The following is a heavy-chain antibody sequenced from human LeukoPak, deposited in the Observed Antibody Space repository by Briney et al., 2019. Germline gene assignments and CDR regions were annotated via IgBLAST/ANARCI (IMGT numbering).Heavy chain of an antibody. V-gene: IGHV3-21*01. CDR2: ISSSSSYI. CDR1: GFTFSSYS. J-gene: IGHJ4*02. Sequence: GGSLRLSCAASGFTFSSYSMNWVRQAPGKGLERVSSISSSSSYIYYADSVKGRFTISRDNAKNSLYLQMNSLRAEDTAVYYCAREEVKGYCSGGSCYSTSGGLYYFDYWGQGTLVTVSS. D-gene: IGHD2-15*01. CDR3: AREEVKGYCSGGSCYSTSGGLYYFDY.